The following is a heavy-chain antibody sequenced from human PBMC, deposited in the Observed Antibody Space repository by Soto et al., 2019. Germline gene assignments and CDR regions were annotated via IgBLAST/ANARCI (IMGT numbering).Heavy chain of an antibody. J-gene: IGHJ6*02. CDR3: AVLQFRPYGMDV. D-gene: IGHD5-12*01. V-gene: IGHV1-69*06. CDR1: GGTFSSYA. Sequence: ASVKVSCKASGGTFSSYAISWVRQAPGQGLEWMGGIIPIFGTANYAQKFQGRVTITADKSTSTAYMELSSLRSEDTAVYYCAVLQFRPYGMDVWGQGTTVTVSS. CDR2: IIPIFGTA.